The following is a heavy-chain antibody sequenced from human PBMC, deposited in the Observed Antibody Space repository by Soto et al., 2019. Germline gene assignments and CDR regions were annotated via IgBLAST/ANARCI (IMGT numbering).Heavy chain of an antibody. V-gene: IGHV1-69*02. CDR2: IIPILGIT. J-gene: IGHJ4*02. D-gene: IGHD3-9*01. CDR1: GYTFTNYT. Sequence: SVKVSCKASGYTFTNYTISWVRQAPGQGLEWMGRIIPILGITNYAQKFQGRVTITADKSTSTAYMELSSLRSEDTAVYYCARGYDWLSTYWGQGTLVTVSS. CDR3: ARGYDWLSTY.